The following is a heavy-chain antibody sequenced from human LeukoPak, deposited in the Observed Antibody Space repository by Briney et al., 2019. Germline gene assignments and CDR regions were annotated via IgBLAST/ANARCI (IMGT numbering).Heavy chain of an antibody. CDR2: FDPEDGET. CDR3: ATDLFRIDYGSGDTSLDY. Sequence: ASVKVSCTVSGYTLTELSMHWVRQAPGKGLEWMGGFDPEDGETIYAQKFQGRVTMTEDTSTDTAYMELSSLRSEDTAVYYCATDLFRIDYGSGDTSLDYWGQGTLVTVSS. CDR1: GYTLTELS. D-gene: IGHD3-10*01. J-gene: IGHJ4*02. V-gene: IGHV1-24*01.